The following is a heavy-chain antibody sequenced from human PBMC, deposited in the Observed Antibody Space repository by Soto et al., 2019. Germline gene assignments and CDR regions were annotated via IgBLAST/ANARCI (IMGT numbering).Heavy chain of an antibody. CDR1: GFTFSSYA. CDR3: AKDLSSSSYFYDYGMDV. CDR2: ISGSGGST. V-gene: IGHV3-23*01. J-gene: IGHJ6*02. Sequence: EVQLLESGGGLVQPGGSLRLSCAASGFTFSSYAMSWVRQAPGKGLEWVSAISGSGGSTYYADSVKGRFTISRDNSKNMLYLQMNSLRAEDTAVYYCAKDLSSSSYFYDYGMDVWGQGTTVTVSS.